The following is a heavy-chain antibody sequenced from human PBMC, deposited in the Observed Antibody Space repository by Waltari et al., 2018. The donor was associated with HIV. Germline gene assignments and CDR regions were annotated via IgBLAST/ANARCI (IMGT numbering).Heavy chain of an antibody. CDR1: GFTLRSLA. D-gene: IGHD6-19*01. V-gene: IGHV3-23*01. J-gene: IGHJ4*02. CDR3: AKAIESSGYYYEKGGDY. Sequence: EVQLSESGGGLVQPGGPLGPSCAAFGFTLRSLALGWVRQAPGKGLEWVSAISGGGDSTCYADSVKGRFTISRDNSKDTLYLQMNSLRVEDTAVYYCAKAIESSGYYYEKGGDYWGQGTLVTVSS. CDR2: ISGGGDST.